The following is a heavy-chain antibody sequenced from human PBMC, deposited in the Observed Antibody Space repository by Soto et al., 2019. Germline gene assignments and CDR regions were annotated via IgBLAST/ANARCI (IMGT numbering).Heavy chain of an antibody. V-gene: IGHV1-8*01. CDR3: AREYSSGWSKD. Sequence: QVQLVQSGAEVKKPGASVKVSCKASGYTFTSYDINWVRQATGQGLEWMGWMNPNSGNTGDARKAQXXVTMTRNTSIRTAYMELSSLRSEDTAVYYCAREYSSGWSKDWGQGTLVTVSS. D-gene: IGHD6-19*01. CDR1: GYTFTSYD. CDR2: MNPNSGNT. J-gene: IGHJ4*02.